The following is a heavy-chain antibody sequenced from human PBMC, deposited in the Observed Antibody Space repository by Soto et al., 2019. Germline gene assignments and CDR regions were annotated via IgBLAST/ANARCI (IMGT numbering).Heavy chain of an antibody. J-gene: IGHJ4*02. V-gene: IGHV4-59*01. D-gene: IGHD1-1*01. CDR3: APIGTTLLY. CDR1: GGSISSYY. Sequence: PSETLSLTCTVSGGSISSYYWSWIRQPPGKGLEWIGYIYYSGSTNYNPSLKSRVTISVDTSKSQFSLKLSSVTAADTAVYYCAPIGTTLLYCCQAIFLTVSS. CDR2: IYYSGST.